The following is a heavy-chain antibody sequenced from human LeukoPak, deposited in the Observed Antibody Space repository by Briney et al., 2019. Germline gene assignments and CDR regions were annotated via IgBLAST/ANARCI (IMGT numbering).Heavy chain of an antibody. J-gene: IGHJ4*02. CDR1: GGSISSYY. D-gene: IGHD1-20*01. CDR3: ARGFYTWNDGVDN. V-gene: IGHV4-59*01. CDR2: IYYSGST. Sequence: PSETLSLTCTVSGGSISSYYWSWIRQPPGKGLEWIGYIYYSGSTNYNPSLKSRVTISVDTSKNQFSLKLSSVTAADTAVYYCARGFYTWNDGVDNWGQGTLVTVSS.